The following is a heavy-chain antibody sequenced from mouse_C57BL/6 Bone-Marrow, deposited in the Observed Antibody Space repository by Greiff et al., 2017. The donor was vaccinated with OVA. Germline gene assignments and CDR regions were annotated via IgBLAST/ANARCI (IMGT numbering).Heavy chain of an antibody. J-gene: IGHJ3*01. Sequence: EVKLMESGPGLVKPSQSLSLTCSVTGYSITSGYYWNWIRQFPGNKLEWMGYISYDGSNNYNPSLKNRISITRDTSKNQFFLKLNSVTTEDTATYYCARAGYSNSWFAYWGQGTLVTVSA. V-gene: IGHV3-6*01. CDR1: GYSITSGYY. CDR3: ARAGYSNSWFAY. CDR2: ISYDGSN. D-gene: IGHD2-5*01.